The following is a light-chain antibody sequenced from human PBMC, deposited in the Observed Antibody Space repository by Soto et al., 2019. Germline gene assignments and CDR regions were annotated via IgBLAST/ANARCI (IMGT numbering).Light chain of an antibody. CDR1: SSDVGGYNY. V-gene: IGLV2-14*01. Sequence: QPFLTQPASVSLSPGQSITMSCSGTSSDVGGYNYVSWYQHHPGKAPRLIIYEVSNRPSGVSDRFSGSKSGNTASLTISGLLAEDEADHYCSSYTSSSTYAFGPGTKVTVL. CDR3: SSYTSSSTYA. J-gene: IGLJ1*01. CDR2: EVS.